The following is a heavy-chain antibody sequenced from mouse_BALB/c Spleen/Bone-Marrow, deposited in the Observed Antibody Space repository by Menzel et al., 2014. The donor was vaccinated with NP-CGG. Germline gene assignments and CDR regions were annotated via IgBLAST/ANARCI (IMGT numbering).Heavy chain of an antibody. J-gene: IGHJ3*01. Sequence: EVQRVESGGGLVQPGGSRKVSCAASGFTFSSFGMHWVRQAPEKGLEWVAYISNGGGSTYYPDTVKGRFTISRDNAKNTLYLQMSSLKSEDTAMYYCARGIYYYGSSCAYWGQGTLVTVSA. CDR3: ARGIYYYGSSCAY. V-gene: IGHV5-12-2*01. D-gene: IGHD1-1*01. CDR1: GFTFSSFG. CDR2: ISNGGGST.